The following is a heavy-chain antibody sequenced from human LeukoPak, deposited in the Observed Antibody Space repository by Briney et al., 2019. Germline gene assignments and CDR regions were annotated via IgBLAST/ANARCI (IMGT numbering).Heavy chain of an antibody. V-gene: IGHV4-31*03. Sequence: PSETLSLTCTVSGGSISSGGYYWSWIRQHPGKGLEWIGYIYYSGSTYYNPSLKSRVTISVDTSKNQFSLKLSSVTAADTAVYYCARYSGSYWGVDYWGQGTLVTVSS. CDR2: IYYSGST. CDR1: GGSISSGGYY. CDR3: ARYSGSYWGVDY. J-gene: IGHJ4*02. D-gene: IGHD1-26*01.